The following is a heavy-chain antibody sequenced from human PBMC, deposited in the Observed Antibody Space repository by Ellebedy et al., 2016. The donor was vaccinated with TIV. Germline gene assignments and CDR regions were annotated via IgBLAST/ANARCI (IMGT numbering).Heavy chain of an antibody. D-gene: IGHD3-10*01. J-gene: IGHJ4*02. CDR2: INGDGSST. V-gene: IGHV3-74*01. CDR3: ARAVIGKEDFDY. CDR1: EFTFSGYW. Sequence: GESLKISCAASEFTFSGYWMHWVRQVPGKGLVWVSRINGDGSSTAYADSVKGRFTISRDNAKNTLYLQMNSLTTEDTAVYYCARAVIGKEDFDYWGQGSLVSVSS.